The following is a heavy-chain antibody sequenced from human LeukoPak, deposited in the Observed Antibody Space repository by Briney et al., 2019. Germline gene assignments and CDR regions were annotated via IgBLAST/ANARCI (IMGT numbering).Heavy chain of an antibody. J-gene: IGHJ4*02. CDR2: IYTSGST. Sequence: PSETLSLTCTVSGGSISSDSYYWSWIRQPAGKGLEWIGRIYTSGSTNYNPSLKSRVTISVDTSKNQFSLTLSSVTAADTAVYYCARTITVAGKYYFDYWGQGTLVTVSS. CDR1: GGSISSDSYY. D-gene: IGHD6-19*01. V-gene: IGHV4-61*02. CDR3: ARTITVAGKYYFDY.